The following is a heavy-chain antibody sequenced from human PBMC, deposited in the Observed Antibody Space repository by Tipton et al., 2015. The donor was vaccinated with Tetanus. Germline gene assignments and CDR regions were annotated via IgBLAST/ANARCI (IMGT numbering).Heavy chain of an antibody. V-gene: IGHV4-59*12. J-gene: IGHJ6*02. Sequence: LRLSCTVSGGSMSNNYWSWIRQPPGKGLEWIAYIFHSGSTYYNPSLKSRVTISEDRSKNQISLRLRSVTAADTAVYYCARLTGHSMDVVDYYYFGMDVWGQGTKVTVSS. D-gene: IGHD2-21*01. CDR2: IFHSGST. CDR3: ARLTGHSMDVVDYYYFGMDV. CDR1: GGSMSNNY.